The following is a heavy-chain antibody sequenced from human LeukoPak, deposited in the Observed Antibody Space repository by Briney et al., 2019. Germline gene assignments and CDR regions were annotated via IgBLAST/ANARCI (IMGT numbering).Heavy chain of an antibody. CDR3: ARGGLAAADYGMDV. Sequence: PSETLSLTCTVSGGSISGYYWSWIRQPAGAGLESLGRIYTSGSPSYNPSLKSRVTMSVDTSKNQFSLKLSSVTAADTAVYYCARGGLAAADYGMDVWGQGITVTVSS. J-gene: IGHJ6*02. CDR2: IYTSGSP. CDR1: GGSISGYY. D-gene: IGHD6-13*01. V-gene: IGHV4-4*07.